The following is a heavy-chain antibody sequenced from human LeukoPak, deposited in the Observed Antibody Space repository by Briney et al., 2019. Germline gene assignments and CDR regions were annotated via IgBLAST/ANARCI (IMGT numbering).Heavy chain of an antibody. CDR3: ATVNVRSIAAAGTLGGKDSNFDY. Sequence: ASVKVSCKASGGTFSSYAISWVRQAPGQGLEWMGRIIPILGIANYAQKFQGRVTITADKSTSTAYMELSSLRSEDTAVYYCATVNVRSIAAAGTLGGKDSNFDYWGQGTLVTVSS. D-gene: IGHD6-13*01. CDR1: GGTFSSYA. J-gene: IGHJ4*02. CDR2: IIPILGIA. V-gene: IGHV1-69*04.